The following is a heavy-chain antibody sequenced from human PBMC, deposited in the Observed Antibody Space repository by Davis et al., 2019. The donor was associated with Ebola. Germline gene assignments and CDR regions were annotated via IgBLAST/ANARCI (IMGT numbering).Heavy chain of an antibody. V-gene: IGHV1-46*01. J-gene: IGHJ4*02. CDR2: INLASGIA. CDR1: GYAFTNYY. D-gene: IGHD4-17*01. CDR3: ARVLGNGDLLLDY. Sequence: AASVKVSCKASGYAFTNYYMHWLRQAPGQGLDWMGLINLASGIATYAQKFQGRLSITTDTSKDQFSLKLSSVTAADTALYYCARVLGNGDLLLDYWGQGTLVTVSS.